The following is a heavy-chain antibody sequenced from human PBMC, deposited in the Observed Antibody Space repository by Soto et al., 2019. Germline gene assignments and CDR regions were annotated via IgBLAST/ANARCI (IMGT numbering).Heavy chain of an antibody. CDR2: ISTATGNT. Sequence: QVVQSGAEMRKPGASVKVSCTASGYIFTAYFIHWVRQAPGQRPEWMGWISTATGNTEYSQKFQGRLTITRDTAANTVYMELGGLTSEDTSVYYCAREDGGRPLDYWGQGTLITVSS. V-gene: IGHV1-3*04. D-gene: IGHD3-10*01. CDR3: AREDGGRPLDY. CDR1: GYIFTAYF. J-gene: IGHJ4*02.